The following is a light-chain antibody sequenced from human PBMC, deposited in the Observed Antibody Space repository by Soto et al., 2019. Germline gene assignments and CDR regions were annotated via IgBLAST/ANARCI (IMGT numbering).Light chain of an antibody. Sequence: DIQLTQSPSFLSASVGYRVSLTCRAGQSVCSFLNWYQQKPGEAPRLLIYATSNLQTGVPSRFSGSGSGTEFTLTISTLQPEDFATYFCQQSYSAQYTFGQGTMLEIK. V-gene: IGKV1-39*01. CDR1: QSVCSF. CDR3: QQSYSAQYT. CDR2: ATS. J-gene: IGKJ2*01.